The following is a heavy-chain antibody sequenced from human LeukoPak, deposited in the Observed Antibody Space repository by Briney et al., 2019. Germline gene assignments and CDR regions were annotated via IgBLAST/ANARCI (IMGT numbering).Heavy chain of an antibody. D-gene: IGHD6-13*01. V-gene: IGHV4-39*07. J-gene: IGHJ5*02. CDR1: GGSISSGRHS. Sequence: SETLSLTCTVSGGSISSGRHSWGWIRQPPGKGLEWIGSIHYSGSTYYSPSLKSRVTISVDTSKNQFSLTLSSMTAADTAVFYCATLESAAAGNRWFDPWGQGILVTVSS. CDR3: ATLESAAAGNRWFDP. CDR2: IHYSGST.